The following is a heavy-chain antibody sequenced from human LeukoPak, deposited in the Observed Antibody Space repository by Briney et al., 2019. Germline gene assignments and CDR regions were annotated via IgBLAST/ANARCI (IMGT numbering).Heavy chain of an antibody. CDR3: VRYYTRHSWYFDL. V-gene: IGHV3-30*03. D-gene: IGHD3-10*01. CDR1: GFTFTKYG. J-gene: IGHJ2*01. Sequence: PGGSLRLSCAASGFTFTKYGIHWVRQAPGKGLEWVAVISYDGSNKYYADSVKGRFTISRDNAKNSLYLQMNSLRAEDTAVYYCVRYYTRHSWYFDLWGRGTLVTVSS. CDR2: ISYDGSNK.